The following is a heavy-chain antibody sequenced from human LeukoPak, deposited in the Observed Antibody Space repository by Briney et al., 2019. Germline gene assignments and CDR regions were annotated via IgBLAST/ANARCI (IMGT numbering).Heavy chain of an antibody. V-gene: IGHV3-23*01. D-gene: IGHD3-16*02. CDR1: GFTFSSYA. Sequence: GGSLRLSCAASGFTFSSYAMSWVRQASGKGLEWVSAISGSGGSTYYADSVKGRFTISRDNSKNTLYLQMNSLRAEDTAVYYCAKDRDYDYVWGSYRYTGPFFDYWGQGTLVTVSS. CDR2: ISGSGGST. CDR3: AKDRDYDYVWGSYRYTGPFFDY. J-gene: IGHJ4*02.